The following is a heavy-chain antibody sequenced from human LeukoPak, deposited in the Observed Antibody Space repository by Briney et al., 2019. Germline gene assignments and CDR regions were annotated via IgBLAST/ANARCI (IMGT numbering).Heavy chain of an antibody. V-gene: IGHV1-69*13. D-gene: IGHD6-13*01. CDR3: ARALGIAFDI. Sequence: GASVKVSCNASGGTFSSYAISWVRQAPGQGLEWMGGIIPIFGTANYAQKFQGRVTITADESTSTAYMELSSLRSEDTAVYYCARALGIAFDIWGQGTMVTVSS. J-gene: IGHJ3*02. CDR1: GGTFSSYA. CDR2: IIPIFGTA.